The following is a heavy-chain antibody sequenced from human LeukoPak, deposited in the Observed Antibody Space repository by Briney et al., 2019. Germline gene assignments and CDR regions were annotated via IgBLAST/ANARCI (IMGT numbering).Heavy chain of an antibody. J-gene: IGHJ4*02. CDR3: ARGFDSKSTYFDY. Sequence: SETLSLTCTVSGGSISSYYWNWIRQSPGKGLEWIGYISYSGSTNYNPSLKSRVTISLDTSKNQFSLKARSVTAADTAVYYCARGFDSKSTYFDYWGQGTLVTVSS. CDR1: GGSISSYY. V-gene: IGHV4-59*01. CDR2: ISYSGST. D-gene: IGHD5-12*01.